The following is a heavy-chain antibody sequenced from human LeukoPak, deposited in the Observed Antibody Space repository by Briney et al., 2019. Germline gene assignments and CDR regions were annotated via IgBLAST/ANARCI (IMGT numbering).Heavy chain of an antibody. J-gene: IGHJ4*02. CDR3: ARDELLLQEYFDY. Sequence: ASVTVSCTSSGYTFTIYGISWVRQAPGQGLGWMGWISAYNDNTNYAQNLQGRVTMTTDTSTSTAYMELRSLRSDDTAVYYCARDELLLQEYFDYWGQGTLVTVSS. CDR1: GYTFTIYG. V-gene: IGHV1-18*01. CDR2: ISAYNDNT. D-gene: IGHD3-22*01.